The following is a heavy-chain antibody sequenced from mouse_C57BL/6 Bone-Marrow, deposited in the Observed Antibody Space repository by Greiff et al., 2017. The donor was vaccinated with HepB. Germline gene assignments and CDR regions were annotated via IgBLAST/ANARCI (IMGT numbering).Heavy chain of an antibody. CDR2: IYPGDGDT. J-gene: IGHJ2*01. D-gene: IGHD1-1*01. V-gene: IGHV1-80*01. CDR1: GYAFSSYW. Sequence: VQLQQSGAELVKPGASVKISCKASGYAFSSYWMNWVKPRPGKGLEWIGQIYPGDGDTNYNGTFKGNAKLTAAKSSSTTYMQLSSLTSEDSAVYFCARWDYGRSYYFDYWGQGTTLTVSS. CDR3: ARWDYGRSYYFDY.